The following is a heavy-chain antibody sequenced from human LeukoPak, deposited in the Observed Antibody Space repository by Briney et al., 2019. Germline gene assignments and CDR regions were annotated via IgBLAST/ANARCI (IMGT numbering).Heavy chain of an antibody. CDR3: ANLGHYYDSSGYKFDY. CDR1: GFTFGTYW. D-gene: IGHD3-22*01. V-gene: IGHV3-30*02. J-gene: IGHJ4*02. CDR2: IRYDGSNK. Sequence: GGSLRLSCGASGFTFGTYWMHWVRQAPGKGLEWVAFIRYDGSNKYYADSVKGRFTISRDNSKNTLYLQMNSLRAEDTAVYYCANLGHYYDSSGYKFDYWGQGTLVTVSS.